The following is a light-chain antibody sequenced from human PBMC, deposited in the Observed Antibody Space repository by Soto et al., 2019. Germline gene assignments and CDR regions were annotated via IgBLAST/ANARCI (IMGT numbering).Light chain of an antibody. CDR1: QSISSY. J-gene: IGKJ2*01. V-gene: IGKV1-39*01. Sequence: DIQMTQSPSSLSASVGDRVTITCRASQSISSYLNWYQQKPGKAPKLLIYAASSLQSGVPSRFSGSGSGTAFTLTISSLQPEDFATYYCQQSYSTPYTFGQGTKREIK. CDR3: QQSYSTPYT. CDR2: AAS.